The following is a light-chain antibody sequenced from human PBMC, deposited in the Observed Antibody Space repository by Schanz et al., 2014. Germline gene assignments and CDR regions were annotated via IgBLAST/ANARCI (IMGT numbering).Light chain of an antibody. CDR1: SSDVGSYNY. CDR2: DVS. CDR3: SSYTSSSPL. V-gene: IGLV2-14*01. Sequence: QSALTQPASVSGSPGQSITLSCTGTSSDVGSYNYVSWYQQHPGKAPRVLIHDVSRRPSGVPDRFSGSRSGNTASLTISGLQAEDEADYYCSSYTSSSPLFGGGTKLTVL. J-gene: IGLJ2*01.